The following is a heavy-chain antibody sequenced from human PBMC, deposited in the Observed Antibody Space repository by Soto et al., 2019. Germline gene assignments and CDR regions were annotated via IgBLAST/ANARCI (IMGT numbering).Heavy chain of an antibody. CDR2: IYYSGST. V-gene: IGHV4-61*01. J-gene: IGHJ4*02. CDR3: ARELAGY. CDR1: GGSVRSGSYY. Sequence: SETLSLTSPVSGGSVRSGSYYWSWIRQPPGKGLEWIGYIYYSGSTNYNPSLKSRVTISVDTSKNQFSLKLSSVTAVDTAVYYCARELAGYWGQGTLVTVSS.